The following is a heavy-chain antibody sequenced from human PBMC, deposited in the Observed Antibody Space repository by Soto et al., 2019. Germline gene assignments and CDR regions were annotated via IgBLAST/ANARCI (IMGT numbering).Heavy chain of an antibody. V-gene: IGHV3-23*01. CDR1: GITFSSNA. J-gene: IGHJ5*02. D-gene: IGHD2-2*01. CDR3: AKDFVLVPGATSGWFDP. Sequence: EVQLLESGGGLVQPGGSLRLSCAASGITFSSNAMSWVRQAPGKGLEWVSAISGSGGSTYYADSVKGRFTISRDNSKNTLYLQMNSLRAEDTAVYYCAKDFVLVPGATSGWFDPWGQGTLVTVSA. CDR2: ISGSGGST.